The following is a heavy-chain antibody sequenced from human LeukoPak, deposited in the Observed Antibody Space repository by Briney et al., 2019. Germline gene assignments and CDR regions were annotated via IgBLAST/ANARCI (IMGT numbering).Heavy chain of an antibody. D-gene: IGHD3-10*01. CDR3: ARGYYYGSGSYYNDLDY. CDR1: GFTFSSYA. J-gene: IGHJ4*02. V-gene: IGHV3-30-3*01. CDR2: ISYDGSNK. Sequence: GGSLRLSCAASGFTFSSYAMHWVRQAPGKGLEWVAVISYDGSNKYYADSVKGRFTISRDNSKNTLYLQMNSLRAEDTAVYYCARGYYYGSGSYYNDLDYWGQGTLVTVSS.